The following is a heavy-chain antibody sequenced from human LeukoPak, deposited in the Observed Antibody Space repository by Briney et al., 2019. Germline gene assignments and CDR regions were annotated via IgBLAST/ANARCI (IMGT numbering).Heavy chain of an antibody. Sequence: PGGSLRLSCAASGFTFRNHWMHEVRHAPGKGLVWVARINNDGSDTMHADSVEGRFTMSRDNAKDTLYLQMNSLRVEDTAVYYCARNNWGIDYWGQGTLVAVSS. V-gene: IGHV3-74*03. CDR3: ARNNWGIDY. CDR1: GFTFRNHW. CDR2: INNDGSDT. J-gene: IGHJ4*02. D-gene: IGHD7-27*01.